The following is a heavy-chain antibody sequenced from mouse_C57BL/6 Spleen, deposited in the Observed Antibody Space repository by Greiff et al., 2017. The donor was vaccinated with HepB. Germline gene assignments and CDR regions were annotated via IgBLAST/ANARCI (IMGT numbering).Heavy chain of an antibody. V-gene: IGHV1-69*01. Sequence: QVQLQQPGAELVMPGASVKLSCKASGYTFTSYWMHWVKQRPGQGLEWIGEIDPSDSYTNYNQKFKGKSTLTVDKSSSTAYMQLSSLTSEDSAVYYCARGGVRQYYFDYWGQGTTLTVSS. CDR2: IDPSDSYT. CDR3: ARGGVRQYYFDY. J-gene: IGHJ2*01. D-gene: IGHD1-1*01. CDR1: GYTFTSYW.